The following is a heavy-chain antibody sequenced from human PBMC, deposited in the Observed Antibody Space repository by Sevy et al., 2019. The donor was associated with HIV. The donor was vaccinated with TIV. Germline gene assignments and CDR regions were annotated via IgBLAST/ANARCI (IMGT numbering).Heavy chain of an antibody. Sequence: GGSLRLSCAASGFTFSSYSMNWVRQAPGEGLEWVSSISSSSSYIYYADSVKGRFTISRDNAKNSLYLQMNSLRAEDTAVYYCARGPPQIAARAFDYWGQGTLVTVSS. CDR1: GFTFSSYS. V-gene: IGHV3-21*01. CDR2: ISSSSSYI. D-gene: IGHD6-6*01. CDR3: ARGPPQIAARAFDY. J-gene: IGHJ4*02.